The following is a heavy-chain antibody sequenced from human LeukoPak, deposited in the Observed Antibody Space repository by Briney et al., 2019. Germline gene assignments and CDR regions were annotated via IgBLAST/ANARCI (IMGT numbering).Heavy chain of an antibody. D-gene: IGHD2-21*02. CDR3: ARDRGGDYQFDY. CDR1: GFTLSSYA. CDR2: IYSGGST. J-gene: IGHJ4*02. V-gene: IGHV3-66*01. Sequence: GGSLRLSCAASGFTLSSYAMSWVRQAPGKGLEWVSVIYSGGSTYYADSVKGRFTISRDNSKNTLYLQMNSLRAEDTAVYYCARDRGGDYQFDYWGQGTLVTVSS.